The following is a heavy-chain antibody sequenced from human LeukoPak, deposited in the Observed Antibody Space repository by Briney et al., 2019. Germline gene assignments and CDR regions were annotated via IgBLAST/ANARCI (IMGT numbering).Heavy chain of an antibody. CDR2: INPNSGGT. V-gene: IGHV1-2*06. D-gene: IGHD4-17*01. J-gene: IGHJ5*02. CDR1: GGTFSSYA. Sequence: ASVKVSCKASGGTFSSYAISWVRQAPGQGLEWMGRINPNSGGTNYAQKFQGRVTMTRDTSISTAYMELSRLISDDTAVYYCARAMTTVTVNWFDPWGQGTLVTVSS. CDR3: ARAMTTVTVNWFDP.